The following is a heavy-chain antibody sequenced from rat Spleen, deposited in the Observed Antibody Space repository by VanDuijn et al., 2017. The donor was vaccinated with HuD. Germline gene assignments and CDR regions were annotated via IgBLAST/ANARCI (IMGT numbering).Heavy chain of an antibody. CDR1: GFTFNNYW. Sequence: EVQLVESGGGLVQPGRSLKLSSVASGFTFNNYWMTWIRQAPGKGLEWVASITNAGGSTYYLDSVKGRFTISRDNAKSTLYLQMNSLRSEDTATYFCTGPFDYWGQGVMVTVSS. CDR3: TGPFDY. V-gene: IGHV5-31*01. J-gene: IGHJ2*01. CDR2: ITNAGGST.